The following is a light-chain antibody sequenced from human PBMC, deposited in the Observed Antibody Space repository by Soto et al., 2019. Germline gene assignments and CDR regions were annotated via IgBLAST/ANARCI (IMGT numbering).Light chain of an antibody. J-gene: IGLJ2*01. CDR2: GVS. CDR1: TSDVGGYNY. Sequence: QSALTQPASVSGSPGQSITISCTGTTSDVGGYNYVSWYQQHPGKAPKLMVYGVSKRPSGVSNRFSGSKSGNTASLTISGLQAEDEADYYCCSYTSSSTLVFGGGTKVTV. CDR3: CSYTSSSTLV. V-gene: IGLV2-14*01.